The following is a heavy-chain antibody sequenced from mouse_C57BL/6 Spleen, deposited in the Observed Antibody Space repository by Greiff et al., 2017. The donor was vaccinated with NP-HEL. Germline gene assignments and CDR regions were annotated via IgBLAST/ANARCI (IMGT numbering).Heavy chain of an antibody. V-gene: IGHV3-6*01. CDR3: ARGPFYYGSSDWYFDV. CDR2: ISYDGSN. J-gene: IGHJ1*03. Sequence: ESGPGLVKPSQSLSLTCSVTGYSITSGYYWNWIRQFPGNKLEWMGYISYDGSNNYNPSLKNRISITRDTSKNQFFLKLNSVTTEDTATYYCARGPFYYGSSDWYFDVWGTGTTVTVSS. D-gene: IGHD1-1*01. CDR1: GYSITSGYY.